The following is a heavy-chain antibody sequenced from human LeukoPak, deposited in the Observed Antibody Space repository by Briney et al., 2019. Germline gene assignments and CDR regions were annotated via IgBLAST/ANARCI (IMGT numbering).Heavy chain of an antibody. Sequence: SVKVSCKASGGTFSSYVISWVRQAPGQGLEWMGGIIPIFGTANYAQKFQGRVTITTDESTSTAYMELSSLRSEDTAVYYCASSSSGYYCNWFDPWGQGTLVTVSS. D-gene: IGHD3-22*01. CDR2: IIPIFGTA. J-gene: IGHJ5*02. V-gene: IGHV1-69*05. CDR3: ASSSSGYYCNWFDP. CDR1: GGTFSSYV.